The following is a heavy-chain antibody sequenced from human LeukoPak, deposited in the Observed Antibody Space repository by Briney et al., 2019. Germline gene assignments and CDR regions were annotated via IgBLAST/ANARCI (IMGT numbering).Heavy chain of an antibody. J-gene: IGHJ5*02. V-gene: IGHV3-48*03. CDR3: ARDRSSGWSSNWFDP. CDR2: ISTTGSTI. CDR1: GGSISSYY. D-gene: IGHD6-19*01. Sequence: LSLTCTVSGGSISSYYWSWVRQAPGKGLDWIAYISTTGSTIYYTDSVQGRFTISRDNARNSLYLQMDGLRVDDTAMYYCARDRSSGWSSNWFDPWGRGTLVSVSS.